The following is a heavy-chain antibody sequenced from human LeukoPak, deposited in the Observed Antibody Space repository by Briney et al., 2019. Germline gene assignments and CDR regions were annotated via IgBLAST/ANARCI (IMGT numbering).Heavy chain of an antibody. CDR3: ARGGPNDLDAFDL. CDR2: IYSRGVT. D-gene: IGHD1-1*01. Sequence: SETLSLTCTVSGGSINSGGFYWGWVRQPPGQGLEWIGNIYSRGVTYYNPSLKSRVTMSEDTSKNKLTLKLNSVTAADTAVFYCARGGPNDLDAFDLWGQGTLVTVSA. V-gene: IGHV4-39*01. J-gene: IGHJ3*01. CDR1: GGSINSGGFY.